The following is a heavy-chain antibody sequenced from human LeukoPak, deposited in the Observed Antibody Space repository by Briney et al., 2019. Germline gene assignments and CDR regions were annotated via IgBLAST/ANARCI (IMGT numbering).Heavy chain of an antibody. CDR2: INPSGGST. J-gene: IGHJ5*02. D-gene: IGHD2-21*02. CDR1: GYTFTSYY. CDR3: ARELCGGDCHRGWFDP. Sequence: ASVKVSCKASGYTFTSYYMHWVRQAPGQGLEWMGIINPSGGSTSYAQKFQGRVTMTRDTSTNTVYMELISLRSEDTAVYYCARELCGGDCHRGWFDPWGQGTLVTVSS. V-gene: IGHV1-46*01.